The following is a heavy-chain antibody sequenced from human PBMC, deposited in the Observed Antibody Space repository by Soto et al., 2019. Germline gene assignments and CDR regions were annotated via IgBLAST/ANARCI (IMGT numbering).Heavy chain of an antibody. V-gene: IGHV3-33*01. CDR3: ARDHGHFDY. CDR1: GFTFSSYG. J-gene: IGHJ4*02. Sequence: QVQLVESGGGVVQPGRSLRLSCAASGFTFSSYGMHWVRQAPGKGLEWVAVIWYGGSNKYYADSVKGRFTISRDNSKNTLYLQMNSLRAEDTAVYYCARDHGHFDYWGQGTLVTVSS. CDR2: IWYGGSNK.